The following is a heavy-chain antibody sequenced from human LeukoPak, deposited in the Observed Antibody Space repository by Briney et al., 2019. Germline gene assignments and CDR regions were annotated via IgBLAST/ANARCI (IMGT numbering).Heavy chain of an antibody. J-gene: IGHJ4*02. CDR1: GFTFSSHW. CDR3: ARGGTKLVIPTY. V-gene: IGHV3-7*01. CDR2: IKQDGSEK. Sequence: GGSLRLSCAASGFTFSSHWMSWVRQAPGKGLEWVANIKQDGSEKYYVDSVKGRFTISRDNAKNSLYLQMNSLGAEDTAVYYCARGGTKLVIPTYWGQGILVTVSS. D-gene: IGHD3-22*01.